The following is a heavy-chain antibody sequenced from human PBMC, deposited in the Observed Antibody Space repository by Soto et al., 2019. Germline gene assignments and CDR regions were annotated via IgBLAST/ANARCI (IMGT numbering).Heavy chain of an antibody. CDR2: ISYDGSNK. J-gene: IGHJ4*02. CDR1: GFTFSSYG. D-gene: IGHD2-15*01. CDR3: AKETYSGPLDY. Sequence: QVQLVESGGGVVQPGRSLRLSCAASGFTFSSYGMHWVRQAPGKGLEWVAVISYDGSNKYYADSVKGRFTISRDNSKNKLYLQMHGLRAEDTAVYYCAKETYSGPLDYWGQGTLVTVSS. V-gene: IGHV3-30*18.